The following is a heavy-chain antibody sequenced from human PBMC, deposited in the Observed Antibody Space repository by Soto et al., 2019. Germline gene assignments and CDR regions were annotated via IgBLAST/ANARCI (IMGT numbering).Heavy chain of an antibody. D-gene: IGHD6-19*01. CDR1: GFSLVTSGVG. Sequence: QITLKESGPSLVKPTQTLTLTCTFSGFSLVTSGVGVAWIRQPPGKALEWLALIYWDDDKRYRPSLKSRLTXNXXTSKNQVVLRMTNMDHVDTATYYCAHRTTVAGMDVWGQGTTVTVSS. CDR3: AHRTTVAGMDV. CDR2: IYWDDDK. V-gene: IGHV2-5*02. J-gene: IGHJ6*02.